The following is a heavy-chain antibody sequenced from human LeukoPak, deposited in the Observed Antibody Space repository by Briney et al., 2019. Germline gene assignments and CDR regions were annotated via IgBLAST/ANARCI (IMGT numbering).Heavy chain of an antibody. V-gene: IGHV3-11*04. CDR1: GFTFSDYY. CDR2: ISNSGSTI. D-gene: IGHD3-9*01. CDR3: ARGRARYDFFDY. Sequence: PGGSLRLSCAASGFTFSDYYMSWLRQAPGKGLEWISYISNSGSTIDYADSVKGRFTISRDNAKNSLYLQMNSLGVEDTAVYYCARGRARYDFFDYWGQGTLVTVSS. J-gene: IGHJ4*02.